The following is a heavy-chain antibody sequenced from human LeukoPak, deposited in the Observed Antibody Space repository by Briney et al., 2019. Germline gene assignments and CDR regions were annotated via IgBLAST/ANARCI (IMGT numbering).Heavy chain of an antibody. CDR2: INHGGTT. CDR3: ARGPAGTTFYSPYYYYLDV. D-gene: IGHD2/OR15-2a*01. CDR1: GGSISSGSYH. J-gene: IGHJ6*03. V-gene: IGHV4-39*07. Sequence: SQTLSLTCTVSGGSISSGSYHWSWIRQPPGKGLEWIGEINHGGTTNSNPSLKSRATISVATSRNQFFLQLRSGTAAATAVYYCARGPAGTTFYSPYYYYLDVWGKGTTVTVSS.